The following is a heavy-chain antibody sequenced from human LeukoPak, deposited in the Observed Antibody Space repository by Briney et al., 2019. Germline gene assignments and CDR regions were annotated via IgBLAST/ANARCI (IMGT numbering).Heavy chain of an antibody. Sequence: GGSLRLSCTASGFTFGDYAMSWVRQAPGKGLEWVGFIRSKAYGGTTEYAASVKGRFTISSDDSKSIAYLQMNSLKTEDTAVYYCTREPLRTGYSSSWYEEFDYWGQGTLVTVSS. CDR3: TREPLRTGYSSSWYEEFDY. V-gene: IGHV3-49*04. D-gene: IGHD6-13*01. CDR1: GFTFGDYA. CDR2: IRSKAYGGTT. J-gene: IGHJ4*02.